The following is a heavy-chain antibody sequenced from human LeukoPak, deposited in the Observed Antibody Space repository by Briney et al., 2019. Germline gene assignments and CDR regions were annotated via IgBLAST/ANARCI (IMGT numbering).Heavy chain of an antibody. V-gene: IGHV4-61*09. CDR3: ARDDYYYYYMDV. CDR1: GGSISSGGYY. CDR2: MYSSGST. J-gene: IGHJ6*03. Sequence: SETLSLTCTVSGGSISSGGYYWTWIRPPAGKGLEWIGHMYSSGSTSYNPSLKSRVTISVDTSKKQFSLKLSSVTAADTAVYYCARDDYYYYYMDVWGKGTTVTVSS.